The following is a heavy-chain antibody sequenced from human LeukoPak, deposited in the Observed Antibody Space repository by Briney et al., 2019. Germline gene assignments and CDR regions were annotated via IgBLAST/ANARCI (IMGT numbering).Heavy chain of an antibody. CDR1: GGTFSSYA. CDR3: ARGGSTSFDNWFDP. CDR2: IIPIFGIA. D-gene: IGHD2-2*01. J-gene: IGHJ5*02. V-gene: IGHV1-69*04. Sequence: GASVKVSCKASGGTFSSYAISWVRQAPGQGLEWMGRIIPIFGIANYAQKFQGRVTITADKSTSTAYMELSSLRSEDTAVYYCARGGSTSFDNWFDPWGQGTLVTVSS.